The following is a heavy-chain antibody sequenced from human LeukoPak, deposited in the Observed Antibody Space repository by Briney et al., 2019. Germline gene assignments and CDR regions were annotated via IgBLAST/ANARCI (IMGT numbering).Heavy chain of an antibody. Sequence: PGGSLRLSCAASGFTFSSYSMNWVRQAPGKGLEWVAVISYDGSNKNDADSAKGRFTISRDNSKNTLYLQMNSLRAEDTAVYHCARVREYYDILTGYYTQHAMDVWGQGTTVTVSS. CDR2: ISYDGSNK. V-gene: IGHV3-30*03. J-gene: IGHJ6*02. D-gene: IGHD3-9*01. CDR1: GFTFSSYS. CDR3: ARVREYYDILTGYYTQHAMDV.